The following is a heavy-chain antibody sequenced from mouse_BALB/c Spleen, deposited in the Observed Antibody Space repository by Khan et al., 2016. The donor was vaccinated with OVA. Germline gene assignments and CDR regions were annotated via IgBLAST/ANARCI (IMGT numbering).Heavy chain of an antibody. CDR3: TRHGYVAWFTY. Sequence: EVQLQQSGPELMKPGASVKISCKASGYSFTSYYIHWVMQSHGKSLEWIGYIDPFSGGTTYNQKFKGKATLTVDKSSSTAYINLSTLTSEDSAVYYCTRHGYVAWFTYWGQGTLVTVSA. J-gene: IGHJ3*01. CDR2: IDPFSGGT. D-gene: IGHD2-2*01. V-gene: IGHV1-31*01. CDR1: GYSFTSYY.